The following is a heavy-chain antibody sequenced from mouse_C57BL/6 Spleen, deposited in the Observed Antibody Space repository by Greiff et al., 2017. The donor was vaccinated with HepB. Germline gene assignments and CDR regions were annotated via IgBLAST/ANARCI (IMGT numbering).Heavy chain of an antibody. Sequence: QVQLKQPGAELVRPGTSVKLSCKASGYTFTSYWMHWVKQRPGQGLEWIGVIDPSDSYTNYNQKFKGKATLTVDTSSSTAYMQLSSLTSEDSAVYYCARRGYDFLWFAYWGQGTLVTVSA. D-gene: IGHD2-4*01. CDR3: ARRGYDFLWFAY. V-gene: IGHV1-59*01. CDR2: IDPSDSYT. J-gene: IGHJ3*01. CDR1: GYTFTSYW.